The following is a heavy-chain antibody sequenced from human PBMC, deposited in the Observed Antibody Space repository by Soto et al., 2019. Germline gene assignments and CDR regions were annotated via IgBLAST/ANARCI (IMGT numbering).Heavy chain of an antibody. CDR1: GFTFSSYS. Sequence: GGSLRLSCAASGFTFSSYSMNWVRQAPGKGLEWVSYISSSSSTIYYADSVKGRFTISRDNTKNSLYLQMNSLRDEDTAVYYCARVSAAVNKKDDYWGQGTLVTVSS. V-gene: IGHV3-48*02. CDR3: ARVSAAVNKKDDY. J-gene: IGHJ4*02. CDR2: ISSSSSTI. D-gene: IGHD6-13*01.